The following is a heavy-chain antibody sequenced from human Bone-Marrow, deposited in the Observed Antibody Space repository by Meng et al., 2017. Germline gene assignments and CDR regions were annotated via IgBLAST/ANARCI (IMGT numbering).Heavy chain of an antibody. V-gene: IGHV1-69*05. CDR3: ARDSSGYDSTYYYYGMDV. CDR1: GYTFTSYY. CDR2: IIPIFGTA. Sequence: SVKVSCKASGYTFTSYYMHWVRQAPGQGLEWMGGIIPIFGTANYAQKFQGRVTITTDESTSTAYMELSSLRSEDTAVYYCARDSSGYDSTYYYYGMDVWGQGTTVTVSS. J-gene: IGHJ6*02. D-gene: IGHD5-12*01.